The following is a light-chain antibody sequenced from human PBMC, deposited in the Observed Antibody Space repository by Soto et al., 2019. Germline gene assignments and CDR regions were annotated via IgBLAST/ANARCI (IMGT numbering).Light chain of an antibody. CDR1: QSVSSY. V-gene: IGKV3-11*01. CDR2: DAS. CDR3: HQRSNWPPWT. Sequence: EIVLTQSPATLSLSPGERATLSCRASQSVSSYLAWYQQKPCQAPRLLIYDASNRATGIPARFSGSGSGTDFTLTISSLEPEDVAVYYCHQRSNWPPWTFGQGTKVEIK. J-gene: IGKJ1*01.